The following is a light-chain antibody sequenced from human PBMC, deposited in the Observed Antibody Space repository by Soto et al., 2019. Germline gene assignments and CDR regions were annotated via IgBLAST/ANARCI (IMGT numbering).Light chain of an antibody. CDR1: SSDVGAHNY. J-gene: IGLJ1*01. CDR2: DVT. V-gene: IGLV2-11*01. Sequence: QSALTQPRSVSGSPGQSVTISCTGTSSDVGAHNYVSWYQQYPDKVPKLMIYDVTKRPSGVPDRFSGSKSGNTASLTIYGLQAEDEADYYCSVWGGSSVFGTGTKLTVL. CDR3: SVWGGSSV.